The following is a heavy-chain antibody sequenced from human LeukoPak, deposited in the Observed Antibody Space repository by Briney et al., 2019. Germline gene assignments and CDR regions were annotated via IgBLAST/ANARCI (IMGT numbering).Heavy chain of an antibody. V-gene: IGHV3-7*03. J-gene: IGHJ4*02. D-gene: IGHD2/OR15-2a*01. CDR2: IKQDRSEK. CDR3: ARDRTTYLDY. CDR1: GFTVSRNY. Sequence: GGSLRLSCAAPGFTVSRNYMSWVRQAPGKGLEWVANIKQDRSEKYYVDSVKGRFTISRDNAKNSLYLQMNSLRAEDTAVYYCARDRTTYLDYWGQGTLVTVSS.